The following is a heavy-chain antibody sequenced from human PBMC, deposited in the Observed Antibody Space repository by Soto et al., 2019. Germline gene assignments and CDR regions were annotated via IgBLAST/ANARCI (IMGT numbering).Heavy chain of an antibody. CDR1: GGSISSYY. Sequence: SETLSLTCTVSGGSISSYYWSWIRQPPGKGLEWIGYIYHSGSTNYNSSLKSRVTISVDTSKNQFSLKLSSVTAADTAVYYCARGRTYYDFWSGPSYYYMDVWGKGTTVTVSS. D-gene: IGHD3-3*01. J-gene: IGHJ6*03. CDR3: ARGRTYYDFWSGPSYYYMDV. V-gene: IGHV4-59*12. CDR2: IYHSGST.